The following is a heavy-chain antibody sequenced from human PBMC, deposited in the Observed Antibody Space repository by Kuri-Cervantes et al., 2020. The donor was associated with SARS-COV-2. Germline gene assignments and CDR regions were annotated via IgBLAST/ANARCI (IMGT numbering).Heavy chain of an antibody. V-gene: IGHV3-53*01. D-gene: IGHD3-16*01. CDR2: IYNGDVA. CDR1: GFSVTSNY. CDR3: ARVSTFYDGPALDH. J-gene: IGHJ4*02. Sequence: GGSLRLSCEVSGFSVTSNYISWVRQAPGKGLEWVSVIYNGDVATYVDSVKGRFNISRDHSTNTFVLEMRDLRVDDTAMYYCARVSTFYDGPALDHWGQGNLVTVSS.